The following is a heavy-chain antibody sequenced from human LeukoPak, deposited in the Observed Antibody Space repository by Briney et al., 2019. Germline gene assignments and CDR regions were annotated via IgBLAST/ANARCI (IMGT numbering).Heavy chain of an antibody. D-gene: IGHD3-3*01. V-gene: IGHV1-69*05. J-gene: IGHJ6*03. CDR2: LIPIFGTA. CDR3: ARERQYYDIWSGYYYYMDV. Sequence: SVKVSCKASGGTFSSYAISWVRQAPGQGLEWMGGLIPIFGTANYAQKFQGRVTITTDESTSTAYMELSSLRSEDTAVYYCARERQYYDIWSGYYYYMDVWGKGTTVTVSS. CDR1: GGTFSSYA.